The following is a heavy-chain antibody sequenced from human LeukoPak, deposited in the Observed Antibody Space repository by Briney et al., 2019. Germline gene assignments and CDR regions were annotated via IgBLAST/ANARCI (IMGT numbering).Heavy chain of an antibody. V-gene: IGHV3-9*03. Sequence: GRSLRLSCAASGFTFDDYAMHWVRQAPGKGLEWVSGISWSSGSIGYADSVKGRFTISRDNAKNSLYLQMNRLRAEDMALYYWSKAERNSKAFDIWGQGTMVTVSS. J-gene: IGHJ3*02. D-gene: IGHD4-23*01. CDR2: ISWSSGSI. CDR3: SKAERNSKAFDI. CDR1: GFTFDDYA.